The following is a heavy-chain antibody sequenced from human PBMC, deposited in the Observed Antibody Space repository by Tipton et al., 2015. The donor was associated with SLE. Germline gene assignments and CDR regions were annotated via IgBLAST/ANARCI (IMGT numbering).Heavy chain of an antibody. CDR3: ARDTRPGDNYDSTGFYRA. Sequence: SLRLSCGASGFTFGTYWMTWVRQAPGKGLEWVANIKQDGSEKNYVDSVKGRFTISRDNAQNSLYLQMNSLRVEDTAVYYCARDTRPGDNYDSTGFYRAWGQGTLVTVSS. D-gene: IGHD3-22*01. CDR2: IKQDGSEK. J-gene: IGHJ5*02. V-gene: IGHV3-7*01. CDR1: GFTFGTYW.